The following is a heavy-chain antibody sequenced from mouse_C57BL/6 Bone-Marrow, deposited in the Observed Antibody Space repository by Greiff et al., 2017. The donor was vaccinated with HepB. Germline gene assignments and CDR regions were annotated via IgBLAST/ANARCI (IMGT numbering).Heavy chain of an antibody. J-gene: IGHJ3*01. CDR3: AREDDDYDRWFAY. Sequence: EVQLQESGPGLVKPSQSLSLTCSVTGYSITSGYYWNWIRQFPGNKLEWMGYISYDGSNNYNPSLKNRISITRDTSKNQFFLKLNSVTTEDTATYCCAREDDDYDRWFAYWGQGTLVTVSA. V-gene: IGHV3-6*01. D-gene: IGHD2-4*01. CDR1: GYSITSGYY. CDR2: ISYDGSN.